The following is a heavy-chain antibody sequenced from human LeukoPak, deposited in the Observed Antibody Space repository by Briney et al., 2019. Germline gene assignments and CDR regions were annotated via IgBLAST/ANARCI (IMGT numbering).Heavy chain of an antibody. J-gene: IGHJ5*02. CDR1: GGSISSGGYY. Sequence: TLETLSLTCTVSGGSISSGGYYWSWIRQHPGKGLEWIGYIYYSGSTYYNPSLKSRVTISVDTSKNQFSLKLSSVTAADTAVYYCARVRQKYNWNYWFDPWGQGTLVTVSS. CDR2: IYYSGST. CDR3: ARVRQKYNWNYWFDP. D-gene: IGHD1-7*01. V-gene: IGHV4-31*03.